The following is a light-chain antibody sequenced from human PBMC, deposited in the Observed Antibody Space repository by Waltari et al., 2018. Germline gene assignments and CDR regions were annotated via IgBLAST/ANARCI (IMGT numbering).Light chain of an antibody. CDR2: GNS. Sequence: QSVLTQPPSVSGAPGPRVTISCTGSSSNIGAGFDVHWYQQLPGTAPKLLIYGNSNRPSGVPDRFSGSKSGASASLAFTGLQAEDEAVYYCQSYHSSLSGWVFGGGTKLTVL. CDR3: QSYHSSLSGWV. V-gene: IGLV1-40*01. CDR1: SSNIGAGFD. J-gene: IGLJ2*01.